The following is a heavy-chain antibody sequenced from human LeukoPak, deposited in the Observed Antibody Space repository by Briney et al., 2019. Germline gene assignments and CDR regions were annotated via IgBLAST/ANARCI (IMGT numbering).Heavy chain of an antibody. CDR2: ISSSSSYI. CDR3: SRVWVTYMDV. Sequence: GVSVRLSCAASGFTFSSYSMKWVRQAPGKGLEWVSSISSSSSYIYYADSVKGRFTVSRDNAKNSLYLQIKLRKPDGTAVFHVSRVWVTYMDVWGKGTTVTVSS. J-gene: IGHJ6*03. D-gene: IGHD4-23*01. V-gene: IGHV3-21*04. CDR1: GFTFSSYS.